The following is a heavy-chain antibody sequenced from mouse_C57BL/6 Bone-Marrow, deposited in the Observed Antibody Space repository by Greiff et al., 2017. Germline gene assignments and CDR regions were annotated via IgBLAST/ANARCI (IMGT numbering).Heavy chain of an antibody. CDR3: AYYSTFAY. V-gene: IGHV1-54*01. CDR2: INPGSGGT. J-gene: IGHJ3*01. D-gene: IGHD2-12*01. CDR1: GYAFTNYL. Sequence: QVQLQQSGAELVRPGTSVKVSCKASGYAFTNYLIEWVKQRPGQGLEWIGVINPGSGGTNYNEKFKGKATLTADTSSSTAYMQLSSLTSEDSAVYYCAYYSTFAYWGQGTLVTVSA.